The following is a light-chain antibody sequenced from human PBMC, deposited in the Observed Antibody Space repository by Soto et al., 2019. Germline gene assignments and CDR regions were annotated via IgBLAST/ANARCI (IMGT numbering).Light chain of an antibody. J-gene: IGLJ1*01. V-gene: IGLV2-14*03. Sequence: HSALTQPASVSGSPGQSITISCTGTSSDVGGYNYVSWYQHHPGKAPKLMIYDVSNRPSGVSNRFSGSKSSNTASLIISGLQAEDEADYYCSSYTSSSTLSTYVFGTGTKLTVL. CDR1: SSDVGGYNY. CDR3: SSYTSSSTLSTYV. CDR2: DVS.